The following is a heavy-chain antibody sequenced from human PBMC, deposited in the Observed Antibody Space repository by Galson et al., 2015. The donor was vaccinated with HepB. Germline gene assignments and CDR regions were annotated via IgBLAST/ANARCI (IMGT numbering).Heavy chain of an antibody. CDR3: ARGGALAGPPMRAARGYGMDV. V-gene: IGHV3-48*03. CDR2: ISSSGSTI. D-gene: IGHD6-6*01. Sequence: SLRLSCAASGFTFSRYEMNWVRQAPGKGLEWVSYISSSGSTIYYADSVKGRFTISRDNAKSSLYLQMNSLRAEDTAVYYCARGGALAGPPMRAARGYGMDVWGQGTTVTVSS. J-gene: IGHJ6*02. CDR1: GFTFSRYE.